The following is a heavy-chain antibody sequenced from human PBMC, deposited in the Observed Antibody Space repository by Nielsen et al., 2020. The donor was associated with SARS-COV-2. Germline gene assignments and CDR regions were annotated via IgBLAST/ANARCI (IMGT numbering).Heavy chain of an antibody. D-gene: IGHD1-26*01. CDR2: ISSSSSYI. V-gene: IGHV3-21*01. CDR1: GFTFSSYA. J-gene: IGHJ5*02. CDR3: ARDGGRNYDWFDP. Sequence: GESLKISCAASGFTFSSYAMSWVRQAPGKGLEWVSSISSSSSYIYYADSVKGRFTISRDNAKNSLYLQMNSLRAEDTAVYYCARDGGRNYDWFDPWGQGTLVTVSS.